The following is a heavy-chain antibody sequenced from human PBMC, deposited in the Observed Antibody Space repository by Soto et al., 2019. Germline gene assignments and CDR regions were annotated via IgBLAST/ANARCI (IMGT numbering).Heavy chain of an antibody. J-gene: IGHJ4*02. CDR3: ARPRTVATTKGYDY. CDR2: IIPIFGTV. CDR1: GGTFSNYP. V-gene: IGHV1-69*01. D-gene: IGHD1-1*01. Sequence: QVQLVRSGAEVKQPGSSVRVSCKASGGTFSNYPFTWVRQAPGQGLEWMGGIIPIFGTVTYAQKFQGRVTISADESTSTTYMEMSRLTSEDTAIYYCARPRTVATTKGYDYWGQGTLVNVSS.